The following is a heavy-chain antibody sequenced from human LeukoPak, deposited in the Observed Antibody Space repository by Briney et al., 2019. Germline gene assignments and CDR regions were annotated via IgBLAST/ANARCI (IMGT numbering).Heavy chain of an antibody. Sequence: SETLSLTCTVSGGSISSGAYYWSWIRQHPGKGLEWIGYIYYNGGTYSNPSLESRIIISVDTSKNQFSLKLRSVTAADTAAYYCARTSSKHYYDYWGQGTLVTVSS. CDR2: IYYNGGT. V-gene: IGHV4-31*03. CDR1: GGSISSGAYY. CDR3: ARTSSKHYYDY. J-gene: IGHJ4*02.